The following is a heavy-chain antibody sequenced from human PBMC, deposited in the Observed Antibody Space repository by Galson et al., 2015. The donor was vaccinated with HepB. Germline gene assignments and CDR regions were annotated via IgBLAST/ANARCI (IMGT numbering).Heavy chain of an antibody. CDR2: INPNSGGT. V-gene: IGHV1-2*02. Sequence: SVKVSCKASGYTFTGYYMHWVRQAPGQGLEWMGWINPNSGGTNYAQKFQGRVTMTRDTSISTAYMELSRLRSDDTAVYYCARDMGYCSSTSCYIHDYWGQGTLVTVSS. D-gene: IGHD2-2*02. CDR1: GYTFTGYY. CDR3: ARDMGYCSSTSCYIHDY. J-gene: IGHJ4*02.